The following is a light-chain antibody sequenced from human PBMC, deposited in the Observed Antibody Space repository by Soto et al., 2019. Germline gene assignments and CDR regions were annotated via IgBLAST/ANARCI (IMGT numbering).Light chain of an antibody. CDR3: QVWDSSSDNPYV. CDR1: NIGSKS. V-gene: IGLV3-21*02. J-gene: IGLJ1*01. Sequence: SYELTQPPSVSVAPGQTARITCGGTNIGSKSVHWYQQKPGQAPVLVVYDDSDRPSGIPERFSGSNSGNTATLTISRVEAGDEADYYCQVWDSSSDNPYVFGTGTKLTVL. CDR2: DDS.